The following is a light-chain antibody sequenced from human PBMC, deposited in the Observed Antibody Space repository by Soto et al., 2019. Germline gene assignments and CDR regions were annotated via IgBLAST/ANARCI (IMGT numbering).Light chain of an antibody. CDR3: QQYYRWPQT. J-gene: IGKJ1*01. CDR2: AAS. Sequence: EIVMTQSPATLSVSPGERATLSCRASQSLSFNLAWYQQKPGQAPRLLISAASTRATGIPARFSGSGSGTEFTLTISSLQSEDFAVYYCQQYYRWPQTFGQGTKGEIK. CDR1: QSLSFN. V-gene: IGKV3-15*01.